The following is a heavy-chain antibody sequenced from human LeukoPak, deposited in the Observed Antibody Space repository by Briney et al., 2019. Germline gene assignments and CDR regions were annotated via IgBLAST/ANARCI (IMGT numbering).Heavy chain of an antibody. Sequence: SETLSLTCTVSGGSISGSRYYWGWIRQPPGEGLEWIGSIYYSGNTYYKPSLKSRVTISIDTSKNQFSLRLSSVTAADTAVYYCARHLVDVEISLWRSYHHHLDVWGQGTTVTVSS. CDR3: ARHLVDVEISLWRSYHHHLDV. CDR1: GGSISGSRYY. V-gene: IGHV4-39*01. J-gene: IGHJ6*02. CDR2: IYYSGNT. D-gene: IGHD2-21*01.